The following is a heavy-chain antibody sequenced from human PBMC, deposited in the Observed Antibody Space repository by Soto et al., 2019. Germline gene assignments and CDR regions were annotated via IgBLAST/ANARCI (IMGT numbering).Heavy chain of an antibody. CDR2: IYYSGST. V-gene: IGHV4-31*03. CDR1: GGSISSGGYY. D-gene: IGHD6-6*01. CDR3: ARVPPGSSSLDY. Sequence: SETLSLTCTVSGGSISSGGYYWSWIRQHPGKGLEWIGYIYYSGSTYYNPSLKSRVTISVDTSKNQFSLKLSSVTAADTAVYYCARVPPGSSSLDYWGQGTLVTVSS. J-gene: IGHJ4*02.